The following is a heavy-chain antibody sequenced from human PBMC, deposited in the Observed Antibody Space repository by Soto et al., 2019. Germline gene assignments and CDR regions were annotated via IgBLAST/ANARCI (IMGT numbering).Heavy chain of an antibody. CDR1: GFTFSSYG. CDR2: ISYDGSNK. V-gene: IGHV3-30*18. J-gene: IGHJ3*02. D-gene: IGHD3-22*01. Sequence: QVQLVESGGGVVQPGRSLRLSFAASGFTFSSYGMHWVRQAPGKGLEWVAVISYDGSNKHYADSVKGRFIISRDNSRNTLYLQMNSLSAEDTAVYYCAKSYDSSGVDAFDIWGQGTMVTVSS. CDR3: AKSYDSSGVDAFDI.